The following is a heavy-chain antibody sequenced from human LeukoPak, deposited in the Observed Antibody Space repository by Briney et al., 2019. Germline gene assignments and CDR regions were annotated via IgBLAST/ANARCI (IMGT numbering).Heavy chain of an antibody. Sequence: PSETLSLTCTVSGGSISSSSYYWGWIRQPPGKGLEWIGSIYYSGSTYYNPSLKSRVTISVDTSKNQFSLKLSSVTAADTAVYYCASPAGYLSSSWYFDYWGQGTLVTVSS. CDR2: IYYSGST. D-gene: IGHD6-13*01. V-gene: IGHV4-39*07. J-gene: IGHJ4*02. CDR1: GGSISSSSYY. CDR3: ASPAGYLSSSWYFDY.